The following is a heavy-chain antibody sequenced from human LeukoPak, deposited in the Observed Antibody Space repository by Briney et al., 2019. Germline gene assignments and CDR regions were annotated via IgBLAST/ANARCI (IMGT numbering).Heavy chain of an antibody. CDR3: AKDGYYGSGSYPGY. D-gene: IGHD3-10*01. J-gene: IGHJ4*02. V-gene: IGHV3-23*01. CDR1: GFTFSRYA. CDR2: ISGSGGCT. Sequence: GGSLRLSCAASGFTFSRYAMSWVRQAPGKGLEWVSAISGSGGCTYYADSVKGRFTISRDNSKNTLYLQMNSLRAEDTAVYYCAKDGYYGSGSYPGYWGQGTLVTVSS.